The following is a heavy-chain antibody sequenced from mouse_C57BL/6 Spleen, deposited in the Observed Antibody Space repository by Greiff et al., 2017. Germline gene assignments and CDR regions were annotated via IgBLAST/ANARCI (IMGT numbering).Heavy chain of an antibody. CDR3: ARAGGAYYFDY. V-gene: IGHV3-6*01. CDR2: ISYDGSN. J-gene: IGHJ2*01. CDR1: GYSITSGYY. Sequence: ESGPGLVKPSQSLSLTCSVTGYSITSGYYWNWIRQFPGNKLEWMGYISYDGSNNYNPSLKNRISITRDTSKNQFFLKLNSVTTEDTATYYCARAGGAYYFDYWGQGTTLTVSS. D-gene: IGHD1-1*02.